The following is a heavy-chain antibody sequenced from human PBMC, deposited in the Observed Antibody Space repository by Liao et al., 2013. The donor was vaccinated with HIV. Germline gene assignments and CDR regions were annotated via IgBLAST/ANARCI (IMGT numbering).Heavy chain of an antibody. D-gene: IGHD5-24*01. CDR3: ARVTVGRWLTLRHEKPGAY. CDR2: VNHSGSA. V-gene: IGHV4-34*01. J-gene: IGHJ4*02. Sequence: QVQLQQWGAGLLKPSETLSLTCAVHGASSVITTGAGSATAPGNGALSGLGKVNHSGSATYSPSLRSRVTISVDTSRNHFSLNLTSVTAADTAIYYCARVTVGRWLTLRHEKPGAYWGQGTLVTVSS. CDR1: GASSVITT.